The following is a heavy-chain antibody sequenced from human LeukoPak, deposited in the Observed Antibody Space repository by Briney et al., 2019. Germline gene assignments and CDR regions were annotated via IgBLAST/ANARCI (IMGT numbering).Heavy chain of an antibody. CDR1: GFTFSSYE. Sequence: PGGSLRLSCAASGFTFSSYEMNWVRQAPGKGLEWVSNISNSGNTRYYADSVKGRFTISRDNAENSLYLQMNSLRAEDAAVYYCARDRRGYDRSDYQYYFDYWGQGTLVTVSS. J-gene: IGHJ4*02. CDR2: ISNSGNTR. D-gene: IGHD3-22*01. CDR3: ARDRRGYDRSDYQYYFDY. V-gene: IGHV3-48*03.